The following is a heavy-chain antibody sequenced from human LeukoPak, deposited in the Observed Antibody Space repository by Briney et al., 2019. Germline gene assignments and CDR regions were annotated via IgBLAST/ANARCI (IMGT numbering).Heavy chain of an antibody. CDR1: GGSISSYY. Sequence: SETLSLTCTVSGGSISSYYWSWIRQPPGKGLEWIGYIYYSGSTNYNPSLKSRVTISADTSKNQFSLKLSSVTAADTAVYYCARGNSSSWYYYYYGMDVWGQGTTVTVSS. D-gene: IGHD6-13*01. CDR3: ARGNSSSWYYYYYGMDV. V-gene: IGHV4-59*08. CDR2: IYYSGST. J-gene: IGHJ6*02.